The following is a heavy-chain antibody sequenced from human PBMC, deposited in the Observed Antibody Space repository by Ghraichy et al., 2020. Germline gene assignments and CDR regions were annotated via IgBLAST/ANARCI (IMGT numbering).Heavy chain of an antibody. CDR3: AKEGVAVSGKAFDY. J-gene: IGHJ4*02. Sequence: GESLNISCAASGFTFSNYGMHWVRQAPGKGLEWVAVVSDDGGTTYYADSVKGRFTISRDNSKNTLYLQMNSLRPEDTAIYYSAKEGVAVSGKAFDYWGQGTLVTVSS. CDR2: VSDDGGTT. CDR1: GFTFSNYG. D-gene: IGHD6-19*01. V-gene: IGHV3-30*18.